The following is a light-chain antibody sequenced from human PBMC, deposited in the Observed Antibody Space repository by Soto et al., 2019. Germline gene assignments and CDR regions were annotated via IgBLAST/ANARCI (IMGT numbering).Light chain of an antibody. CDR3: GAWDDSLSGWV. J-gene: IGLJ3*02. Sequence: QSVLTQPASVSGSPGQSITISCTGTSNDIGGFNYVSWYQHHPGKAPKLIISEVTKRPSGVSHRFSGSKSGNTASLTIFGLQAEDEADYYCGAWDDSLSGWVFGGGTKLTVL. V-gene: IGLV2-14*01. CDR2: EVT. CDR1: SNDIGGFNY.